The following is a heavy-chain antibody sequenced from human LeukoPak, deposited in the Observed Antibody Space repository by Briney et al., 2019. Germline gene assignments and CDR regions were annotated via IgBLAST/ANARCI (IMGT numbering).Heavy chain of an antibody. D-gene: IGHD3-22*01. CDR1: GGSISSNY. J-gene: IGHJ4*02. V-gene: IGHV4-59*01. CDR3: VRGLYDSSGLSSPFDY. Sequence: SETLSLTCTVSGGSISSNYWNWIRQPPGKALEWIGYIHYSGSTNYNPSLTSRVTISVDTSKNQLSLKLTSVTAADTAVYYCVRGLYDSSGLSSPFDYWGQGTLVTVSS. CDR2: IHYSGST.